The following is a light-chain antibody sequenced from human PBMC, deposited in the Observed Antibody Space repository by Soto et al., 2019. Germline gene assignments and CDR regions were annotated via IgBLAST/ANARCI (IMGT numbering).Light chain of an antibody. CDR3: SSYTSSSPLYV. Sequence: QSVLTQPASVSGSPGQSITISCTGTSSDFGGYNYVSWYQQHPGKAPKLMIYDVSNRSSGVSNRFSGSKSGNTASLTISGLQAEDEADYYCSSYTSSSPLYVFGTGTKVTVL. CDR1: SSDFGGYNY. CDR2: DVS. J-gene: IGLJ1*01. V-gene: IGLV2-14*01.